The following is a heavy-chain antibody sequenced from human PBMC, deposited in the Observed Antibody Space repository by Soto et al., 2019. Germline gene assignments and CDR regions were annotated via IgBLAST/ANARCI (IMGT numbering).Heavy chain of an antibody. V-gene: IGHV3-23*01. CDR1: GFTFSNYA. CDR2: ISVSSDNT. CDR3: AKDSDTKRGPDY. J-gene: IGHJ4*02. Sequence: PVGSLRLSCAASGFTFSNYAMNWVRQAPGKGLEWVSGISVSSDNTFYADSVKGRFTIFRDNSKSTLFLQMNSLRAEDTALYYCAKDSDTKRGPDYWGQGTLVTVSS. D-gene: IGHD3-10*01.